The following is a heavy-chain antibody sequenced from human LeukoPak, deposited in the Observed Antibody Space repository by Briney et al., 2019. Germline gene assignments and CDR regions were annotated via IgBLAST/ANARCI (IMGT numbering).Heavy chain of an antibody. CDR1: GFTFSSYS. Sequence: GGSLRLSCAASGFTFSSYSMNWVRQAPGKGLEWVSYISSSSSTIYYADSVKGRFTISRDNAKNSLYLQMNSLRPEDAAVYYCAKAYRGDYYDSSGYGAFDIWGQGTMVTVSS. V-gene: IGHV3-48*01. J-gene: IGHJ3*02. D-gene: IGHD3-22*01. CDR3: AKAYRGDYYDSSGYGAFDI. CDR2: ISSSSSTI.